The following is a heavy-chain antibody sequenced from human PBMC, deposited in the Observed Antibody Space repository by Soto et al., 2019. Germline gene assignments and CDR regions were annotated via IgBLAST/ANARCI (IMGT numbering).Heavy chain of an antibody. J-gene: IGHJ4*02. CDR2: IYYSGST. Sequence: SETLSLTCTVSGGSISSSSYYWSWIRQPPGKGLEWIGYIYYSGSTYYNPSLKSRVTISVDTSKNQFSLKLSSVTAADTAVYYCVRERDYYESGNYWRDSDFDYWGQGTRVTVSS. CDR3: VRERDYYESGNYWRDSDFDY. V-gene: IGHV4-31*03. CDR1: GGSISSSSYY. D-gene: IGHD3-22*01.